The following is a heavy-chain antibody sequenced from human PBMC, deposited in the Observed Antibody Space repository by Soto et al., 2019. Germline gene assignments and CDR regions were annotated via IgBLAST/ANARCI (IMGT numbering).Heavy chain of an antibody. CDR1: GYTFTSYA. CDR3: AREGDYIGAFDI. V-gene: IGHV1-3*01. CDR2: INAGNGNT. J-gene: IGHJ3*02. Sequence: ASVKVSCKASGYTFTSYAMHWVRQAPGQRLEWMGWINAGNGNTKYSQKFQGRVTITRDTSASTAYMELSSLRSEDTAVYYCAREGDYIGAFDIWGQGTMVTVSS. D-gene: IGHD3-16*01.